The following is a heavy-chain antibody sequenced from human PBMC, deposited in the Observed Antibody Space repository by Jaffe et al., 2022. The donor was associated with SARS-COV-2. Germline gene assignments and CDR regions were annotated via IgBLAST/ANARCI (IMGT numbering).Heavy chain of an antibody. CDR3: ARGGDRWLRLNFFDS. CDR2: INHSGST. Sequence: QVRLQQWGAGLLKPSETLSLTCGVYGGSFSNNYWSWIRQPPGKGLEWIGEINHSGSTNYNSSLKSRVTISVDTAKNHFSLNLTSVTAADTAVYYCARGGDRWLRLNFFDSWGQGTLVTVSS. V-gene: IGHV4-34*01. J-gene: IGHJ5*01. CDR1: GGSFSNNY. D-gene: IGHD5-12*01.